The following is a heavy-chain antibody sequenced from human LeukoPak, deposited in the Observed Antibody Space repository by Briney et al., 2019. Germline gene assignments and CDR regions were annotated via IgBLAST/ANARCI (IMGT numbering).Heavy chain of an antibody. J-gene: IGHJ6*03. V-gene: IGHV4-59*01. CDR1: GGSISSYY. D-gene: IGHD4-17*01. CDR3: ATTTVTTHYYYYMDV. CDR2: IYYSGST. Sequence: PSEALSLTCTGSGGSISSYYWSWIRQPPGKGLEWIGYIYYSGSTNYNPSLKSRVTISVDTSKNQFSLKLSSVTAADTAVYYCATTTVTTHYYYYMDVWGKGTTVTVSS.